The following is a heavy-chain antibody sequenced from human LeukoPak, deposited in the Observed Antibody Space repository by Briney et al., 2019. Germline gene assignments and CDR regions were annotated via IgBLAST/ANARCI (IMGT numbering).Heavy chain of an antibody. V-gene: IGHV1-46*01. CDR3: ARGRNYYGSGSPHDY. CDR2: INPSVCST. D-gene: IGHD3-10*01. CDR1: GYTFTSYY. J-gene: IGHJ4*02. Sequence: ASVKVSCKASGYTFTSYYMHWVRQAPGQGLEWMGIINPSVCSTSYAQTFQGRVTMTSDTSKSTVYMELSSLRSEYTAVYYCARGRNYYGSGSPHDYWGQGTLVTVSS.